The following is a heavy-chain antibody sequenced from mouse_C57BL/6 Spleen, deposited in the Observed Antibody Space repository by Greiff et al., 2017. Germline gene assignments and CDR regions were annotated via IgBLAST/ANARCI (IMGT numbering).Heavy chain of an antibody. CDR1: GYSITSGYY. J-gene: IGHJ2*01. Sequence: EVQLQESGPGLVKPSQSLSLTCSVTGYSITSGYYWNWIRQFPGNKLEWMGYISYDGSNNYNPSLKNRISITRDTSKNQFFLKLNSVTTEDTATYYCARDYYGSSYGPYYFDYWGQGTTLTVSS. V-gene: IGHV3-6*01. CDR2: ISYDGSN. D-gene: IGHD1-1*01. CDR3: ARDYYGSSYGPYYFDY.